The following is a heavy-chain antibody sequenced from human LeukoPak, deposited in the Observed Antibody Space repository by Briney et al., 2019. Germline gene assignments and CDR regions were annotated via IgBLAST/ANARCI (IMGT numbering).Heavy chain of an antibody. V-gene: IGHV3-23*01. CDR2: ISDSGSST. D-gene: IGHD6-6*01. Sequence: GGSLRLSCAASGFIFSTYGMSWVRQAPGKGLEWVSSISDSGSSTYYADSVKGRFTISRDNSRNTLYLQMNSLRAEDTAVYFCARDIASRRLDYWGQGTLVTVSS. CDR3: ARDIASRRLDY. CDR1: GFIFSTYG. J-gene: IGHJ4*02.